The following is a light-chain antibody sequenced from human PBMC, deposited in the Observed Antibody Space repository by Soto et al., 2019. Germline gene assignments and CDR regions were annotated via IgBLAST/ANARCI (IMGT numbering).Light chain of an antibody. CDR1: SSDVGTYNL. J-gene: IGLJ1*01. CDR2: EVS. CDR3: CSYAGSSPYV. Sequence: QSALTQPASVSGSPGQSITISCTGTSSDVGTYNLVSWYQQHPGKAPQLMLFEVSKRPSGFSNRFSGSKSGNTASLTISGLQAEDEADYYCCSYAGSSPYVFGSGIKLTGL. V-gene: IGLV2-23*02.